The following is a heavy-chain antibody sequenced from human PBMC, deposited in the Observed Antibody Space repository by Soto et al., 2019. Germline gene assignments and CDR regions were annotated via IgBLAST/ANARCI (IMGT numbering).Heavy chain of an antibody. Sequence: GGSLRLSCSASGFTFSSYAMTWVRQAPGKGLEWVSTISGTGGNTYYADSVKGRFTISRDNSKNTVYLQMNSLRAEDTAVYYCVKAVYLLDFDYWGQGTLVTVSS. J-gene: IGHJ4*02. D-gene: IGHD1-20*01. CDR3: VKAVYLLDFDY. CDR2: ISGTGGNT. V-gene: IGHV3-23*01. CDR1: GFTFSSYA.